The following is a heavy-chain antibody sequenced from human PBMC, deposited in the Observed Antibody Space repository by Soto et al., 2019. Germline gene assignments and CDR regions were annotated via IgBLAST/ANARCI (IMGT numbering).Heavy chain of an antibody. CDR2: IDHSGRT. V-gene: IGHV4-34*01. Sequence: SETLSLTCAVYGGSFSGYYWSWIRQPPGKGLEWIGEIDHSGRTNCNPSVKSRITISEDTSKNQFSLKLNSVTAADTAVYYCARIAGLISSYYYYYMEVWGKGTTVTVSS. CDR3: ARIAGLISSYYYYYMEV. J-gene: IGHJ6*03. CDR1: GGSFSGYY. D-gene: IGHD6-13*01.